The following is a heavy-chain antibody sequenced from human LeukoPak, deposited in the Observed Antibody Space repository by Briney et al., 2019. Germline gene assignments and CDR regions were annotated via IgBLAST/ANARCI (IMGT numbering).Heavy chain of an antibody. D-gene: IGHD6-13*01. CDR3: ATDGIAAAGTWYYYYGMDV. J-gene: IGHJ6*02. Sequence: ASVKVSCKVSGYTLTELSMHWVRQAPGKGLEWMGGFDPEDGETIYAQKFQGRVTMTEDTSTDTAYMELSSLRSEDTAVYYSATDGIAAAGTWYYYYGMDVWGQGTTVTVSS. CDR1: GYTLTELS. CDR2: FDPEDGET. V-gene: IGHV1-24*01.